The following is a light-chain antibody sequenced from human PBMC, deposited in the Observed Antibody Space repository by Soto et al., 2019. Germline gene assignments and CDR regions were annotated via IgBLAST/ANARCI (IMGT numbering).Light chain of an antibody. CDR3: LQVYSFPRT. CDR1: QSISSW. J-gene: IGKJ1*01. CDR2: KAS. V-gene: IGKV1-5*03. Sequence: DIKMTQSPSTLSASVGDRVTITCRASQSISSWLAWYQQKPGKAPKLLIYKASSLESGVPSRFSGSGSGTEFTLTINNLQPEDFASYFCLQVYSFPRTFGLGTKVHI.